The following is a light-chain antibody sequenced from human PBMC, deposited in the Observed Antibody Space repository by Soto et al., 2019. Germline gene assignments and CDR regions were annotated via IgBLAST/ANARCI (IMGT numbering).Light chain of an antibody. V-gene: IGKV3-20*01. CDR3: QQYGSSPGGT. CDR1: QSVSSSH. Sequence: EIVLTQSPGTLSLSPGERATLSCRASQSVSSSHLAWYQQKPGQATSLLIYGTSSRATGIPARFSGSGSATDFTLTVSRLEPEDFAVYYCQQYGSSPGGTFGPGTKVEIK. J-gene: IGKJ1*01. CDR2: GTS.